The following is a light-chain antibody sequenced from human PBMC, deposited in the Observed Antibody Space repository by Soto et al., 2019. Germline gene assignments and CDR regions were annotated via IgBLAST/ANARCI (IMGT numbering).Light chain of an antibody. CDR1: QSVTSSY. J-gene: IGKJ5*01. CDR2: GAS. CDR3: QQHNDWPT. V-gene: IGKV3D-20*02. Sequence: EIVLTQSPGTLSLSPGERATLSCRASQSVTSSYLAWYQQKPGQTPRLFIYGASSRATGIPDRFSGSGSGTEFILTISSVESEDFAIYYCQQHNDWPTFGQGTRLEIK.